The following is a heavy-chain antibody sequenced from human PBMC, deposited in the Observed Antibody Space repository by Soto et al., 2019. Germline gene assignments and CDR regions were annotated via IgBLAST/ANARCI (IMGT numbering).Heavy chain of an antibody. CDR2: ISSSSSYI. CDR3: ARSRGYSYCYSDY. D-gene: IGHD5-18*01. J-gene: IGHJ4*02. CDR1: GFTFSSYS. Sequence: GGSMRLSCAASGFTFSSYSMNWVRQAPGKGLEWVSSISSSSSYIYYADSVKGRFTISRDNAKNSLYLQMNSLRAEDTAVYYWARSRGYSYCYSDYWAQGTLVTVSS. V-gene: IGHV3-21*01.